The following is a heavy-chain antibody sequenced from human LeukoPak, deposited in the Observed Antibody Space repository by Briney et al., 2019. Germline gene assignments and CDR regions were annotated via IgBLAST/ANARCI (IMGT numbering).Heavy chain of an antibody. J-gene: IGHJ4*02. CDR3: ARNDYYDSSLFDY. CDR1: GCSISSSSYY. CDR2: IYYSGST. V-gene: IGHV4-39*01. Sequence: SETLSLTCAVSGCSISSSSYYWGWIRQPPGKGLEWIGSIYYSGSTYYNPSLKSRVTVSVDTSKNQFSLKLSSVTAADTAVYYCARNDYYDSSLFDYWGQGTLVTVSS. D-gene: IGHD3-22*01.